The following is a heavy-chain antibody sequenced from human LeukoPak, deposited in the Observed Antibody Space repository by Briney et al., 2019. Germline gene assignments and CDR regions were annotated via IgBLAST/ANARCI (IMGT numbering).Heavy chain of an antibody. CDR3: ARNGDGTIYAQIDY. Sequence: ASVKVSCKASGYTFTSYGISWVRQAPGQGLEWMGWISAYNGNTNYAQKLQGRVTMTTDTSTSTAYMELRSLISDDTAVYYCARNGDGTIYAQIDYWGQGTLVTVSS. CDR2: ISAYNGNT. V-gene: IGHV1-18*01. J-gene: IGHJ4*02. D-gene: IGHD1-14*01. CDR1: GYTFTSYG.